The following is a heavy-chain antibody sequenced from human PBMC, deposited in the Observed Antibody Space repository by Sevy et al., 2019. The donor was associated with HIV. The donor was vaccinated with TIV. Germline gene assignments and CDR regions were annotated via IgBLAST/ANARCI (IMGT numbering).Heavy chain of an antibody. D-gene: IGHD4-4*01. V-gene: IGHV3-15*01. CDR1: GFTFNNAW. CDR2: LKSKTDGGTT. Sequence: GGSLRLSCAVSGFTFNNAWMNWVRQAPGKGLEWVGLLKSKTDGGTTDYAAPVKGRFTMSTDDSKNTLYLQMNSLKTEDTAVYYCSTLQIVYEDPYYYYFGMDVWGQGTTVTVSS. CDR3: STLQIVYEDPYYYYFGMDV. J-gene: IGHJ6*02.